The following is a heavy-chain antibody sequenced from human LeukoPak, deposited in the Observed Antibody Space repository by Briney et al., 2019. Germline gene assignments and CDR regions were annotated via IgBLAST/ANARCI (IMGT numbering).Heavy chain of an antibody. V-gene: IGHV1-69*04. CDR1: GGTFSSYA. J-gene: IGHJ4*02. CDR2: IIPILGIA. D-gene: IGHD3-10*01. CDR3: ARGGLTNYYGSGSYYNVGYYFDY. Sequence: ASVKVSCKASGGTFSSYAISWVRQAPGQGLEWMGRIIPILGIANYAQKFQGRVTITADKSTSTAYMELSSLRSEDTAVYYCARGGLTNYYGSGSYYNVGYYFDYWGQGTLVTVSS.